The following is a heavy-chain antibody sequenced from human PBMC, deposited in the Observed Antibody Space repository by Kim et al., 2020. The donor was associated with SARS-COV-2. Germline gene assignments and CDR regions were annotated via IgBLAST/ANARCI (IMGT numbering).Heavy chain of an antibody. CDR2: IYYSGST. D-gene: IGHD5-12*01. Sequence: SETLSLTCTVSGGSISSYYWSWIRQPPGKGLEWIGYIYYSGSTNYNPSLKSRVTISVDTSKNQFSLKLSSVTAADTAVYYCAREGNGYSPHYFDYWGQGTLVTVSS. V-gene: IGHV4-59*01. CDR3: AREGNGYSPHYFDY. J-gene: IGHJ4*02. CDR1: GGSISSYY.